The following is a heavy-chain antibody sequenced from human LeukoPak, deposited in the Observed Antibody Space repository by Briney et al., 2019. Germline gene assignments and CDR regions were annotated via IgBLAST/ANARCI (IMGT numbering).Heavy chain of an antibody. Sequence: ASVKVSCKASGYTFIDYYMRWVRQAPGQGLEWMGRINPNSGGTDYAQNFQGRVTMTRDTSINTAYMELSRLRSDDTAVYYCARDRYGGNPSDYWGQGTLVTVSS. V-gene: IGHV1-2*06. J-gene: IGHJ4*02. CDR2: INPNSGGT. D-gene: IGHD4-23*01. CDR3: ARDRYGGNPSDY. CDR1: GYTFIDYY.